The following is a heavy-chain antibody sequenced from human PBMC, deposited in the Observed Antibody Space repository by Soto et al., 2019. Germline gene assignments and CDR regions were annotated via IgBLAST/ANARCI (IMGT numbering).Heavy chain of an antibody. CDR2: ISYDGGSK. V-gene: IGHV3-30*18. J-gene: IGHJ4*02. CDR3: AKEQLAMTVVVADFFDS. CDR1: RFSFSTYG. Sequence: QVQLVESGGGVVQPVKSLRLSCAASRFSFSTYGIHWVRQAPGKGREWVALISYDGGSKYYGDSVKGRFIISRDNSHNTVSRQMNSLSADDTAVYFCAKEQLAMTVVVADFFDSWGQGTLVTVSS. D-gene: IGHD3-22*01.